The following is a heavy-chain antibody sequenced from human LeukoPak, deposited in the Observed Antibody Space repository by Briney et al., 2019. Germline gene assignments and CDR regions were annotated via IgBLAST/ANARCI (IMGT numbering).Heavy chain of an antibody. D-gene: IGHD4-17*01. J-gene: IGHJ2*01. Sequence: PGGSLRLSCAASGFIVSRNYMSWVRQAPGKGLEWVSIIYINDYAYYSDSVKGRFTISRDNSKNTLDLQMSSLRAEDTAVYYCARALRSLGYFDLWGRGTLVTVSS. CDR3: ARALRSLGYFDL. CDR1: GFIVSRNY. V-gene: IGHV3-66*01. CDR2: IYINDYA.